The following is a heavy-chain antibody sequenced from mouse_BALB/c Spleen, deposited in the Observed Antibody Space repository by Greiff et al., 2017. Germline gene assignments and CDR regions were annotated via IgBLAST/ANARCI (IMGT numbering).Heavy chain of an antibody. V-gene: IGHV1-54*03. CDR3: ARGLRRGDAMDY. CDR1: GYAFTNYL. CDR2: INPGSGGT. J-gene: IGHJ4*01. D-gene: IGHD2-2*01. Sequence: VQLQQSGAELVRPGTSVKVSCKASGYAFTNYLIEWVKQRPGQGLEWIGVINPGSGGTNYNEKFKGKATLTADKSSSTAYMQLSSLTSDDSAVYFCARGLRRGDAMDYWGQGTSVTVSS.